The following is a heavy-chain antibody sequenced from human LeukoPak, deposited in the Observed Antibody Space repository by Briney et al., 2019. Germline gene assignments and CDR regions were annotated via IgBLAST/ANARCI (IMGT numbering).Heavy chain of an antibody. Sequence: PGGSLRLSCAASGFTFSSYAMSWVRQAPGKGLEWVSTISGSGGTTDYADSVKGRFTISRDNSKNTLFLQMNSLRAEDTAVYYCARETSSSWYTPFDYYMDVWGKGTTVTVSS. J-gene: IGHJ6*03. CDR3: ARETSSSWYTPFDYYMDV. V-gene: IGHV3-23*01. CDR1: GFTFSSYA. CDR2: ISGSGGTT. D-gene: IGHD6-13*01.